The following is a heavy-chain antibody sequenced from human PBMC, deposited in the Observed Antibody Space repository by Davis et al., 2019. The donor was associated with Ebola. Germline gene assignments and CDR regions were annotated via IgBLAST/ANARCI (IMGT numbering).Heavy chain of an antibody. V-gene: IGHV4-59*01. Sequence: PSETLSLTCTVSAGSISSYYWSWIRQPPGKGLEWIGYIYYSGSTNYNPSLKSRVTISVDTSKNQFSLKLSSVTAADTAVYYCARQRRYSYGPFDYWGQGTLVTVSS. J-gene: IGHJ4*02. CDR3: ARQRRYSYGPFDY. CDR2: IYYSGST. D-gene: IGHD5-18*01. CDR1: AGSISSYY.